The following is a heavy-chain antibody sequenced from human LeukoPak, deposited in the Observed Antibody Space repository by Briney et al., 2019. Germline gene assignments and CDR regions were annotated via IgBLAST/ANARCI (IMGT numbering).Heavy chain of an antibody. CDR3: ATERTPIVASDY. V-gene: IGHV3-23*01. CDR2: ISGSGGST. Sequence: GGSLRLSCAASGLIFDNYVMSWVRQAPGKGLEWVSAISGSGGSTYYADSVKGRFTISRDNSKDTLYLQMNSLRAEDTAVYYCATERTPIVASDYWGQGTLVTVSS. D-gene: IGHD5-12*01. CDR1: GLIFDNYV. J-gene: IGHJ4*02.